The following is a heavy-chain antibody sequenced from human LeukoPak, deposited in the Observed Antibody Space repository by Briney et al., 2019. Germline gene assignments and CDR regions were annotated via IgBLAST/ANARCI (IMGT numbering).Heavy chain of an antibody. J-gene: IGHJ4*02. V-gene: IGHV3-9*01. CDR2: ISWNSGSI. CDR1: GFTFDDYA. Sequence: GGSLRLSYAASGFTFDDYAMHWVRQAPGKGLEWVSGISWNSGSIGYADSVKGRFTISRDNAKNSLYLQMNSLRAEDTALYYCAKDFSYDSSGYYWDYWGQGTLVTVSS. D-gene: IGHD3-22*01. CDR3: AKDFSYDSSGYYWDY.